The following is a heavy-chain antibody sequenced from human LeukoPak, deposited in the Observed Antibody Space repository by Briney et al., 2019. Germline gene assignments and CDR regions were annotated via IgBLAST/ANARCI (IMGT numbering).Heavy chain of an antibody. J-gene: IGHJ5*02. CDR2: IYPGDSDT. D-gene: IGHD3-10*01. CDR1: GYSFTSYW. CDR3: ARTYYYGSGSYNWFDP. V-gene: IGHV5-51*01. Sequence: GESLKISCKGSGYSFTSYWIGWVRQMPGKGLEWMGIIYPGDSDTRYSPSFQGQVTISADKSISTAYLQWSSLKASDTAMYYCARTYYYGSGSYNWFDPWGQGTLVTVSS.